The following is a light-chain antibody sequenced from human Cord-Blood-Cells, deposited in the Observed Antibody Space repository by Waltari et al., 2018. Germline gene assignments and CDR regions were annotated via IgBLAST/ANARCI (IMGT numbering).Light chain of an antibody. CDR3: QQRSNWHT. J-gene: IGKJ3*01. CDR1: QSVSSY. V-gene: IGKV3D-11*02. CDR2: DAS. Sequence: EIVLTPSPATLYLSPGERATLSCSASQSVSSYLAWYQQKPGQAPRLLIYDASNRATGIPARFSGSGPGTDFTLTISSLEPEDFAVYYCQQRSNWHTFGPGTKVDIK.